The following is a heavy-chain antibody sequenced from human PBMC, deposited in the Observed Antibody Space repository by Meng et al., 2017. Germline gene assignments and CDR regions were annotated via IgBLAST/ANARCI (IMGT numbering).Heavy chain of an antibody. J-gene: IGHJ5*02. CDR2: INHSGST. CDR3: ARGLILEQQLTWGDWFDP. V-gene: IGHV4-34*01. D-gene: IGHD6-13*01. CDR1: GGSFSGDY. Sequence: QQWVAGPLKPSDTPSLTCAVYGGSFSGDYLGWIRQPPGKGLEWIGEINHSGSTNYNPSLKSRVTISVDTSKNQFSLKLSSVTAADTAVYYCARGLILEQQLTWGDWFDPWGQGTLVTVSS.